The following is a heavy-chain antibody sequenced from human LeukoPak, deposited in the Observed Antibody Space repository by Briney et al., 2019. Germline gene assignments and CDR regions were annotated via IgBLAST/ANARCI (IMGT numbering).Heavy chain of an antibody. CDR2: ISYDGSNK. Sequence: GGSLRLSCAASGFTFSSYAMHWVGQAPGKGLEWVAVISYDGSNKYYADSVKGRFTISRDNSKNTLYLQMNSLITEDTAVYYCARDGDTAIRGVNFDYWGQGTLATVSS. CDR1: GFTFSSYA. D-gene: IGHD3-10*01. J-gene: IGHJ4*02. V-gene: IGHV3-30-3*01. CDR3: ARDGDTAIRGVNFDY.